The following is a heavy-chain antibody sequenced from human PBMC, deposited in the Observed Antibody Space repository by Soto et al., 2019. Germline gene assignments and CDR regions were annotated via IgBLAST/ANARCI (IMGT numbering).Heavy chain of an antibody. CDR1: GGSISSGGYY. V-gene: IGHV4-31*03. J-gene: IGHJ4*02. CDR2: TYFSGST. CDR3: AGAPDSRGYPFDY. Sequence: PSETLSLTCTVSGGSISSGGYYWSWIRQHPGKGLEWIGCTYFSGSTHYSPSLKNRVAISVDTSKNQFSLKLSSVTAADTAVYYCAGAPDSRGYPFDYWGQGTLVTVSS. D-gene: IGHD3-22*01.